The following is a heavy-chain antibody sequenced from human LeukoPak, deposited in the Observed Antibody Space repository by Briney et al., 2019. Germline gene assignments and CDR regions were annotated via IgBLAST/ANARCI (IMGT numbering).Heavy chain of an antibody. D-gene: IGHD2-2*01. V-gene: IGHV3-23*01. J-gene: IGHJ4*02. CDR2: ISGSGGST. CDR1: GFTFSSYA. CDR3: AREYCSSTSCCFDY. Sequence: GGSLRLSCAASGFTFSSYAMSWVRQAPGKGLEWVSAISGSGGSTYYADSVKGRFTISIDNSKNTLYLQMNSLRAEDTAVYYCAREYCSSTSCCFDYWGQGTLVTVSS.